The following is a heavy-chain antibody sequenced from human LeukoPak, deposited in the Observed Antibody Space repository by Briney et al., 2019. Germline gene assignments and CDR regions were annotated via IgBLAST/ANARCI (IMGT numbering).Heavy chain of an antibody. Sequence: GGSLRLSCAASGFTFSSFSMTWIRQAPGKGLEWVSSIIVSGTTYYADSVKGRFTISRDSFRGTLFLQMDSLRVEDTAVYFCAKGSVGNADFASWGQGALVTVSS. CDR2: IIVSGTT. CDR1: GFTFSSFS. J-gene: IGHJ4*02. CDR3: AKGSVGNADFAS. D-gene: IGHD6-25*01. V-gene: IGHV3-23*01.